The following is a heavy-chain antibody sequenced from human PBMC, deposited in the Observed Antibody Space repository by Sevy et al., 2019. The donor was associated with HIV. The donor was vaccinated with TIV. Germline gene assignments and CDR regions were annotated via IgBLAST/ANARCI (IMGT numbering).Heavy chain of an antibody. CDR3: ARVPTYYYGSATYFDH. CDR1: GYAFMSYG. D-gene: IGHD3-10*01. J-gene: IGHJ4*02. V-gene: IGHV1-18*01. CDR2: IGVYNGNA. Sequence: ASVKVSCKTSGYAFMSYGVTWVRQAPGQGLEWMGWIGVYNGNASSAQKFRDRVTMTTDTSTSTAHMELTNLRSDDTAVYYCARVPTYYYGSATYFDHWGQGTLVTVSS.